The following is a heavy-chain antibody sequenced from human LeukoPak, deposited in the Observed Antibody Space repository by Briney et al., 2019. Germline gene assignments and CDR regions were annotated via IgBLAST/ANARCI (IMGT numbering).Heavy chain of an antibody. CDR3: AKSGYDFGGWFDP. D-gene: IGHD5-12*01. V-gene: IGHV3-20*04. Sequence: TGGSLRLSCAASGFTFDDYGMSWVRQAPGKGLEWVSGINWNGGSTGYADSVKGRFTISRDNSKNTLYLQMNSLRAEDTAVYYCAKSGYDFGGWFDPWGQGTLVTVSS. J-gene: IGHJ5*02. CDR1: GFTFDDYG. CDR2: INWNGGST.